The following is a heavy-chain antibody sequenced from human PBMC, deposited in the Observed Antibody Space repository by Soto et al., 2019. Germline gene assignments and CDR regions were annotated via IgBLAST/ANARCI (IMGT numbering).Heavy chain of an antibody. D-gene: IGHD6-13*01. CDR3: ARDRPPPYSSSPPYYYYYYGMDV. CDR2: IYYSGST. J-gene: IGHJ6*02. Sequence: QVQLQESGPGLVKPSQTLSLTCTVSGGSISSGGYYWSWIRQHPGKGLEWIGYIYYSGSTYYNPSLKSRVTISVDTSKNQCSLKLSSVTPADTAVYYCARDRPPPYSSSPPYYYYYYGMDVWGQGTTVTVSS. CDR1: GGSISSGGYY. V-gene: IGHV4-31*03.